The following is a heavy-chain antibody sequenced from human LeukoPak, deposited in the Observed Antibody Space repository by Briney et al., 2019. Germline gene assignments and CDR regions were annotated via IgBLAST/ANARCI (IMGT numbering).Heavy chain of an antibody. CDR3: ARDRHGDDFWSGYLYYYYGMDV. CDR1: GYTFTSYY. V-gene: IGHV1-46*01. Sequence: ASVKVSCKASGYTFTSYYMHWVRQAPGQGLEWMGIINPSGGSTSYAQKFQGRVTMTRDTSTSTVYMELSSLRSEDTAVYYCARDRHGDDFWSGYLYYYYGMDVWGQGTTVTVSS. CDR2: INPSGGST. D-gene: IGHD3-3*01. J-gene: IGHJ6*02.